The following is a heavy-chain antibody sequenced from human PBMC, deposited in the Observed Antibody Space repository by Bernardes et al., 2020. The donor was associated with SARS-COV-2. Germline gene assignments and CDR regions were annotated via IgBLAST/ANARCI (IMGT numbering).Heavy chain of an antibody. J-gene: IGHJ5*02. V-gene: IGHV1-2*04. D-gene: IGHD2-2*01. CDR2: INPNSGGT. CDR1: GYTFTGYY. CDR3: ARGFLYCSSTSCYANWFDP. Sequence: VKVSCKASGYTFTGYYMHWVRQAPGQGLERMGWINPNSGGTNYAQKFQGWVTMTRDTSISTAYMELIRLRSDDTAVYYCARGFLYCSSTSCYANWFDPWGQGTLVTVSS.